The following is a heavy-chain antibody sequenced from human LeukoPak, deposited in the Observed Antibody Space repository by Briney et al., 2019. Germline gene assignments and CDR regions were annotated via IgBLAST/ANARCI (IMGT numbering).Heavy chain of an antibody. CDR1: GFTFSSYA. D-gene: IGHD2-8*01. CDR2: ISGSGDGT. V-gene: IGHV3-23*01. J-gene: IGHJ5*02. CDR3: AKEPSYCTNGVCYSRVFDR. Sequence: GGSLRLSCAASGFTFSSYAMSWVRQAPGKGLEWVSAISGSGDGTYYADSVKGRFTISRNNSKNTLYLQMSGLRAEDTAVYYCAKEPSYCTNGVCYSRVFDRWGQGTLVTVS.